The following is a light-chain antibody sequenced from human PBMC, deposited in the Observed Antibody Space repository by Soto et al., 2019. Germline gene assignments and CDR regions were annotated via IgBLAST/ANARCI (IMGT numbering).Light chain of an antibody. V-gene: IGKV1-39*01. CDR1: QSISVH. Sequence: DIQMTQSPSSLSASVGDTVTITCRASQSISVHLNWYQQKPRKVPKLLIYAASYLQSGVPSRFSGSGSDTDFALTISSLPPEDFATYYCQQSYITPYTFGQGTKLEIK. J-gene: IGKJ2*01. CDR2: AAS. CDR3: QQSYITPYT.